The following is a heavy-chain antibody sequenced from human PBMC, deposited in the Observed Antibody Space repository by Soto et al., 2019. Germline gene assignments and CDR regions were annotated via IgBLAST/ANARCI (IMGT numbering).Heavy chain of an antibody. Sequence: QVQLQQSGPGLVKPSQTLSLTCAISGDSVSSNDAVWNWIRQSPSRGLEWLGRTYYRSIWQTEYTVSVKCRMTINPDAAKNQSSLHLNSVTPADTAMYYGARLVGNSWLDHWGQGTLVTVSA. J-gene: IGHJ5*02. CDR1: GDSVSSNDAV. D-gene: IGHD6-6*01. CDR3: ARLVGNSWLDH. CDR2: TYYRSIWQT. V-gene: IGHV6-1*01.